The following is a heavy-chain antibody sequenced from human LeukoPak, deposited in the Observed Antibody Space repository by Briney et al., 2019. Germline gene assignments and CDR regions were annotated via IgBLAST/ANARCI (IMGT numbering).Heavy chain of an antibody. J-gene: IGHJ4*02. CDR1: VVTFSSYS. Sequence: PGGALRLSCAASVVTFSSYSMNWVRQAPGKGLEWVSSISSSRSYIYYADSVRGGFTISRDNAKNSVYLQMNSLRAEDTAVYYCARDSPYCSSTSCSLDYWGQGTLVTVSS. CDR3: ARDSPYCSSTSCSLDY. V-gene: IGHV3-21*01. D-gene: IGHD2-2*01. CDR2: ISSSRSYI.